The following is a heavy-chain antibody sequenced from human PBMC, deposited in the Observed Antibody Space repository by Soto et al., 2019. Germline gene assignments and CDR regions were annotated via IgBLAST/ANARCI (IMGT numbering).Heavy chain of an antibody. Sequence: SLTLSCAASGFTFAAYAMHWVRQPAGKGLEWVPGISSNSGSIGYADSVKGRFTISRDNAKSSRYLQMNSLRAEDTALYDCAKDSGDTAQHFDYWGQGTLVTVSS. V-gene: IGHV3-9*01. J-gene: IGHJ4*02. CDR1: GFTFAAYA. CDR2: ISSNSGSI. CDR3: AKDSGDTAQHFDY. D-gene: IGHD5-18*01.